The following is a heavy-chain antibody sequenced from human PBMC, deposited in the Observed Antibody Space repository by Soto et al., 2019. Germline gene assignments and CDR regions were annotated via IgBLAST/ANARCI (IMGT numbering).Heavy chain of an antibody. V-gene: IGHV3-23*01. CDR1: GFTFSSYA. Sequence: VGSLKLSCAASGFTFSSYAMSWVRQAPGKGLEWVSAISGGGGSTYFADSVKGRFTISRDNSKNTLYLQMNSLRAEDTAVYYCAKWVGANNAFDIWGQGTMVTVSS. D-gene: IGHD4-17*01. CDR3: AKWVGANNAFDI. J-gene: IGHJ3*02. CDR2: ISGGGGST.